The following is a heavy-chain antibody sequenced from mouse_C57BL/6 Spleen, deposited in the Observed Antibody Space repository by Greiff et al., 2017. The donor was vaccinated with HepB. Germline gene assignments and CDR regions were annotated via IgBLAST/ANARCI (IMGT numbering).Heavy chain of an antibody. CDR1: GYAFSSSW. Sequence: QVQLQQSGPELVKPGASVKISCKASGYAFSSSWMNWVKQRPGKGLEGIGRIYPGDGDTNYNGKFKGKATLTADKSSSTAYMQLSSLTSEDSAVYFCARGSYFDYWGQGTTLTVSS. CDR2: IYPGDGDT. J-gene: IGHJ2*01. D-gene: IGHD1-1*02. V-gene: IGHV1-82*01. CDR3: ARGSYFDY.